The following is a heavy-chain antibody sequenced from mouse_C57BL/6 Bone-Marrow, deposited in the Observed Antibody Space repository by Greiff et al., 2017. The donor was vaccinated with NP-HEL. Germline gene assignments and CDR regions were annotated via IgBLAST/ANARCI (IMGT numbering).Heavy chain of an antibody. D-gene: IGHD2-1*01. CDR1: GFTFSNYW. CDR3: TGDGNPP. CDR2: IRLKSDNYAT. V-gene: IGHV6-3*01. Sequence: DVQLVESGGGLVQPGGSMKLSCVASGFTFSNYWMNWVRQSPEKGLEWVAQIRLKSDNYATHYAESVKGRLTISSDDSKSSVYLQMNNLRAEDTGIYYCTGDGNPPWGQGTLVTVSA. J-gene: IGHJ3*02.